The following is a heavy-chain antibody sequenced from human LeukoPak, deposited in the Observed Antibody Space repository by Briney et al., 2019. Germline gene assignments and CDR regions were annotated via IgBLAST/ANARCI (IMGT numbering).Heavy chain of an antibody. D-gene: IGHD1-26*01. Sequence: GGSLRLSCAASGFSLSTYWMNWVRQAPVKGLEWVANIKQDGSEKYYVDSVKGRFTISRDNAKNSLYLQMNSLRAEDTAVYYCARGSRNLYWGQGTLVTVSS. CDR2: IKQDGSEK. CDR1: GFSLSTYW. V-gene: IGHV3-7*04. CDR3: ARGSRNLY. J-gene: IGHJ4*02.